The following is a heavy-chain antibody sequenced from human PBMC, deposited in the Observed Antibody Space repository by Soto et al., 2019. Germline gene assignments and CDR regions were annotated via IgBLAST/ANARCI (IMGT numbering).Heavy chain of an antibody. CDR2: IFYSGST. CDR1: GGSFSGSY. Sequence: SETLSLTCANYGGSFSGSYWSWLRQPPGWGLEWIGSIFYSGSTYYNPSLKSRVTISVDTSKNQFSLKLSSVTAADTAVYYCARHLTYCSAGSCYSDFPYYGMDVWGQGT. J-gene: IGHJ6*02. V-gene: IGHV4-34*12. D-gene: IGHD2-15*01. CDR3: ARHLTYCSAGSCYSDFPYYGMDV.